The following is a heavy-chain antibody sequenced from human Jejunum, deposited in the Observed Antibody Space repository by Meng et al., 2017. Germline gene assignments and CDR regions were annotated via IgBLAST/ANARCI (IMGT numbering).Heavy chain of an antibody. CDR1: GDSISGYY. V-gene: IGHV4-59*01. CDR2: IYYSGST. D-gene: IGHD3-16*01. J-gene: IGHJ6*02. CDR3: ARDNWARENRDGKSRNWYYYGMDV. Sequence: SETLSLTCTVSGDSISGYYWSWIRQPPGKGLEWIGYIYYSGSTSYNSSLKSRVTISVDTSKNQFSLKLTSVTAADTAIYYCARDNWARENRDGKSRNWYYYGMDVWGLGTSVTVSS.